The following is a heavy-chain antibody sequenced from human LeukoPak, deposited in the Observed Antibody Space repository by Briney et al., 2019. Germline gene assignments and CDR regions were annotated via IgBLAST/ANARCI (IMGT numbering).Heavy chain of an antibody. D-gene: IGHD1-14*01. CDR2: ISAYNGNT. J-gene: IGHJ4*02. Sequence: GASVEVSRKASGYTLSSHGISRVRQAPGKGLEWMGWISAYNGNTNYAQKLQGRVTMTTDTSTSTAYMELRSLRSDDTAVYYCASTGHYWGREPWSPSPQ. CDR3: ASTGHY. V-gene: IGHV1-18*01. CDR1: GYTLSSHG.